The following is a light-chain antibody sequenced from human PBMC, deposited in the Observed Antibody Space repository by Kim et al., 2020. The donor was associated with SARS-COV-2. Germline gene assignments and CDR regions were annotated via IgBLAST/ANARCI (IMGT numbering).Light chain of an antibody. CDR2: DAS. Sequence: DIQMTQSPSSLSASVGDRVTITCQASQDINNSLNWYQQKPGKAPKLLIYDASNLESGVPSRFSGSGSGTDFTFTISSPQPEDIATYYCQQYDHLPRTFGQGTKVDIK. CDR3: QQYDHLPRT. CDR1: QDINNS. V-gene: IGKV1-33*01. J-gene: IGKJ1*01.